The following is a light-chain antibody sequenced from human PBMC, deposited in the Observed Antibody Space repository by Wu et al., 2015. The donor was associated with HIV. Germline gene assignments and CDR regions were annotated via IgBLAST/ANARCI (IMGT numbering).Light chain of an antibody. Sequence: SLSPGDRRXPLLAGPVSVLRTFVRLVPTHDLARAPRLVVYGASNRATGIPARFSGSGSETDFTLTISSLEPEDFAVYYCQQRSNWPYTFGQGTKVEIK. V-gene: IGKV3-11*01. CDR2: GAS. J-gene: IGKJ2*01. CDR1: SVLRTF. CDR3: QQRSNWPYT.